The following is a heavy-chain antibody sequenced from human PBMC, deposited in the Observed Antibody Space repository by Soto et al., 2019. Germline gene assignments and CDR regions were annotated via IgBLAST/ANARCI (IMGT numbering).Heavy chain of an antibody. Sequence: QVQLVESGGGVVQRGRSLRLSCAASGFTFCSYGMHWVRQAPGKGLEWVAVISYDGSNKYYADSVKGRFTISRDNSKNTLYLQMNSLRAEDTAVYYCAPWFAAFDYWGQGTLVTVSS. J-gene: IGHJ4*02. D-gene: IGHD3-10*01. CDR1: GFTFCSYG. CDR2: ISYDGSNK. CDR3: APWFAAFDY. V-gene: IGHV3-30*03.